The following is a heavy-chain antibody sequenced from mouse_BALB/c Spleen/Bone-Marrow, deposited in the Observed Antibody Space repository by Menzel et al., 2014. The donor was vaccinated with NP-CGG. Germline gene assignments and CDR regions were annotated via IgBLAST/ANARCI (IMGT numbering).Heavy chain of an antibody. Sequence: EVQLRQSGAELVKPGASVKLSCTVSGFNIKDTYMHWVKQRPEQGLEWIGRIDPANGNTKYDPKFQGKATITADTSSNTAYLQLSSLTSEDTAVYYCARYRLGTYFDYWGQGTTLTVSS. CDR2: IDPANGNT. D-gene: IGHD1-2*01. V-gene: IGHV14-3*02. CDR3: ARYRLGTYFDY. CDR1: GFNIKDTY. J-gene: IGHJ2*01.